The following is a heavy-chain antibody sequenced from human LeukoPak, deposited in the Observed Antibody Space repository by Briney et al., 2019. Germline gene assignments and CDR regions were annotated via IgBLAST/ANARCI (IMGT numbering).Heavy chain of an antibody. Sequence: TPSETLSLTCAVSGGSISSGDYSWSWIRQPPGKGLEWIGYIFQSGSTYYNPSLKSRVTISVDRSKNQFSLKLSSVTAADTAVHYCARVGSDWNDVRYNWFDPWGQGTLVTVSS. CDR1: GGSISSGDYS. CDR3: ARVGSDWNDVRYNWFDP. V-gene: IGHV4-30-2*01. D-gene: IGHD1-1*01. CDR2: IFQSGST. J-gene: IGHJ5*02.